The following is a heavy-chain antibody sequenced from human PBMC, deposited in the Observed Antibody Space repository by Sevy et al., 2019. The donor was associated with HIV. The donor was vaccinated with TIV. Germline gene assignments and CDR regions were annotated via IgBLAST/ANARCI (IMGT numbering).Heavy chain of an antibody. J-gene: IGHJ3*02. CDR1: GYSFITYW. CDR3: ARLDYGDSDAFDI. Sequence: GESLKISCKGSGYSFITYWIGWVRQMPGKGLEGLGLIFPADSNTRYSPSFQGQVTISADKSISTAYLQWGSLKASDTAMYYCARLDYGDSDAFDIWGQGTMVTVSS. CDR2: IFPADSNT. V-gene: IGHV5-51*01. D-gene: IGHD4-17*01.